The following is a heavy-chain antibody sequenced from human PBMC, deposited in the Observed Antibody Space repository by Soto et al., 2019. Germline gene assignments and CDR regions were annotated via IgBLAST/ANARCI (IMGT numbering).Heavy chain of an antibody. J-gene: IGHJ4*02. D-gene: IGHD3-22*01. CDR2: ISGSGGST. Sequence: GGSLRLSCAASGFTFSSYAMSWVRQAPGKGLEWVSAISGSGGSTYYADSVKGRFTISRDKSKNTLYLQMNSLRAEDTAVYDCAKSGSITMIVVVISDFDYWGQGTLVTVSS. CDR1: GFTFSSYA. V-gene: IGHV3-23*01. CDR3: AKSGSITMIVVVISDFDY.